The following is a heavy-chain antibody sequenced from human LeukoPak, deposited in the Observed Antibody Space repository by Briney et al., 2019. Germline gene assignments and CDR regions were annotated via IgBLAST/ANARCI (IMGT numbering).Heavy chain of an antibody. D-gene: IGHD6-13*01. CDR1: GFTFSSYA. CDR2: ISYDGSNK. J-gene: IGHJ4*02. CDR3: AKDRRIAAPSDY. Sequence: PGRSLRLSCAASGFTFSSYAMHWVRQAPGKGLEWVAVISYDGSNKYYADSVKGRFTISRDNSKNTLYLQMNSLRAEDTAVYYCAKDRRIAAPSDYWGQGTLVTVSS. V-gene: IGHV3-30-3*01.